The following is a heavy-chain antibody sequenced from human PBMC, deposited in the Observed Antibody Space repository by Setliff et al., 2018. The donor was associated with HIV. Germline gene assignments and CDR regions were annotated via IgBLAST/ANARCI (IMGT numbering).Heavy chain of an antibody. J-gene: IGHJ5*02. V-gene: IGHV4-39*07. Sequence: LSLPCAVSGGSVSSPSYYWGWIRQPPGKGLEWIGSVYNSGITFKNPSLKSRVSISVDRSGNQFSLRLTSVTAADTAVYYCATCRHRPSNWFDPWGQGTVVTVSS. CDR2: VYNSGIT. CDR1: GGSVSSPSYY. CDR3: ATCRHRPSNWFDP.